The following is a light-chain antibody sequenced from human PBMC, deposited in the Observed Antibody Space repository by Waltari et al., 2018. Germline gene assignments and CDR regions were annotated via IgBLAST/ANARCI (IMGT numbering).Light chain of an antibody. J-gene: IGLJ1*01. CDR2: TVS. CDR1: SSDVGSITR. V-gene: IGLV2-18*02. CDR3: SSYTSGSTFPYV. Sequence: QSALTQPPSVSGSPGQSVTISCTRSSSDVGSITRVSWYQPPPGTAPHLMTDTVSHRPSGVPDRFSGSKSGNTASLTISGLQAEDEADYYCSSYTSGSTFPYVFGTGTKVIVL.